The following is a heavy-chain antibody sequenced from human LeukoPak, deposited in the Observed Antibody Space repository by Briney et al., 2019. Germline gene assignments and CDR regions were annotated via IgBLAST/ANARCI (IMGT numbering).Heavy chain of an antibody. D-gene: IGHD6-13*01. J-gene: IGHJ4*02. CDR3: AREGYSSTVPIDY. Sequence: PSETLSLTCAVYGGSFSGYYWSWIRQPPGKGLEWIGEINHSGSTNYNPSLKSRVTISVDTSKNQFSLKLSSVTAADTAVCYCAREGYSSTVPIDYWGQGTLVTVSS. V-gene: IGHV4-34*01. CDR2: INHSGST. CDR1: GGSFSGYY.